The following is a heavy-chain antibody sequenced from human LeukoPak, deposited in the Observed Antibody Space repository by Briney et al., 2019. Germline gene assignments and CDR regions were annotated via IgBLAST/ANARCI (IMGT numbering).Heavy chain of an antibody. J-gene: IGHJ4*02. CDR2: IRYDGSNK. CDR1: GFTFSSYG. D-gene: IGHD3-3*01. V-gene: IGHV3-30*02. CDR3: AKDSRYDFWSGTHFDY. Sequence: GGSLRLSCAASGFTFSSYGMHWVRQAPGKGLEWVAFIRYDGSNKYYADSVKGRFTISRDNSKNTLYLQMNSLSAEDTAVYYCAKDSRYDFWSGTHFDYWGQGTLVTVSS.